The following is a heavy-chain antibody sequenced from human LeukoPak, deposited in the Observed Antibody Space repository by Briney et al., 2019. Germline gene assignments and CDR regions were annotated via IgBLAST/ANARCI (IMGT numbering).Heavy chain of an antibody. J-gene: IGHJ6*02. V-gene: IGHV3-7*03. Sequence: PGGSLRLSCAASGFTFSSYWMSWVRQAPGKGLEWAANIKQDGSEKYYVDSVKGRFTISRDNAKNSLYLQMNSLRAEDTAVYYCARGVATMVRYYYYGMDVWGQGTTVTVSS. D-gene: IGHD3-10*01. CDR3: ARGVATMVRYYYYGMDV. CDR1: GFTFSSYW. CDR2: IKQDGSEK.